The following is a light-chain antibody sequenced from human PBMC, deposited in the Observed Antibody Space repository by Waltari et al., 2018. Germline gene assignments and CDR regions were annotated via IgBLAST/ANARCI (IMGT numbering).Light chain of an antibody. Sequence: EIVLTQSPATLSLFAGERATLSCRACESVSRYLGWYQQKPGQAPRLLIYDTSIRATGVPARFIGSGYGTDFTLTISSLEPEDFALYFCQQRSLWPLTFGGGTKVEI. J-gene: IGKJ4*01. V-gene: IGKV3-11*01. CDR1: ESVSRY. CDR2: DTS. CDR3: QQRSLWPLT.